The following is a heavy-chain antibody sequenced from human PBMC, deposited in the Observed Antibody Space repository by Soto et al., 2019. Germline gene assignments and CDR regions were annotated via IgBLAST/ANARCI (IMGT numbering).Heavy chain of an antibody. Sequence: SATLSLTCTVSGGSFSVCSFSDSCWGWIRQAPGKGLEWIGEITYEGDSNQNVSLKSRASVIGDTSKNQFALQLRSVTAADTAVYYCVRGVSIMDAPAKYYFDSWGPGTLVTVSS. V-gene: IGHV4-34*04. D-gene: IGHD3-10*01. CDR3: VRGVSIMDAPAKYYFDS. CDR1: GGSFSVCSFSDSC. CDR2: ITYEGDS. J-gene: IGHJ4*02.